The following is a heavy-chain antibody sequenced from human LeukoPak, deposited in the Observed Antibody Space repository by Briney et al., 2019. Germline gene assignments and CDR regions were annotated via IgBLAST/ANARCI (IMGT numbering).Heavy chain of an antibody. CDR1: GYTFTSYD. CDR3: ATDIAAAGNDY. CDR2: MNPNSSGT. Sequence: ASVKVSCKASGYTFTSYDINWVRQATGQGLEWMGWMNPNSSGTNYAQKFQGRVTMTRDTSISTAYMELSRLRSDDTAVYYCATDIAAAGNDYWGQGTLVTVSS. D-gene: IGHD6-13*01. J-gene: IGHJ4*02. V-gene: IGHV1-2*02.